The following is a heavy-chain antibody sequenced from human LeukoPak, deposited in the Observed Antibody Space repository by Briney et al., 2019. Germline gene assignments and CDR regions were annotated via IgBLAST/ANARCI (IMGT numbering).Heavy chain of an antibody. Sequence: SENLSRNCTVSGGSISSYYWSWIRQPPGKGLEWIGYIYYSGSTNYNPSLKSRVTISVDTSKNHFSLKLSSVTAADTAVYYCARGLPARQRFLEWLLHGYYFDYWGQGTLVTVSS. V-gene: IGHV4-59*01. CDR3: ARGLPARQRFLEWLLHGYYFDY. CDR1: GGSISSYY. J-gene: IGHJ4*02. CDR2: IYYSGST. D-gene: IGHD3-3*01.